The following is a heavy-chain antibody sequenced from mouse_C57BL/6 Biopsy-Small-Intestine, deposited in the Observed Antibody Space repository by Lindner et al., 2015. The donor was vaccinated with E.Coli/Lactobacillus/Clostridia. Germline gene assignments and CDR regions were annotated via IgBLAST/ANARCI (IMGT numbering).Heavy chain of an antibody. CDR3: TRRASTGFRDY. CDR1: GYSFTGYY. Sequence: VQLQESGPELVKPGASVKISCKASGYSFTGYYMNWVKQSPEKSLEWIGEIYPSTGDTTYNQKFKAKATLTVDKSSNTAYMQLMSLTSEDSAVYYCTRRASTGFRDYWSQGTTLTVSS. CDR2: IYPSTGDT. V-gene: IGHV1-42*01. J-gene: IGHJ2*01. D-gene: IGHD3-2*02.